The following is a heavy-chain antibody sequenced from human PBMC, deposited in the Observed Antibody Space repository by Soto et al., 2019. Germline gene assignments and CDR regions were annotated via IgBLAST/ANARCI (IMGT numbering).Heavy chain of an antibody. V-gene: IGHV4-59*01. CDR1: GAYIGGSISNFY. J-gene: IGHJ6*02. D-gene: IGHD1-1*01. CDR3: ARKGPIRYHSPGMDV. Sequence: PSETLSLTCTVTGAYIGGSISNFYWSWIRQPPGKGLEWIGHIFYSGTTNYNPSLKSRVTISVDTSKTQFSLKLSSVTAVDTAVYYCARKGPIRYHSPGMDVWGQATTFTAPS. CDR2: IFYSGTT.